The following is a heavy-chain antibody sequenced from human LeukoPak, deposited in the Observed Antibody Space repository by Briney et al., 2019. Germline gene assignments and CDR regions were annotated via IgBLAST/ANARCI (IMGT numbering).Heavy chain of an antibody. Sequence: SETLSLTCTVSGGSISSYYWSWIRQPPGKGLEWIGEINHSGSTNYNPSLKSRVTISVDTSKNQFSLKLSSVTAADTAVYYCARGRGGSYCRRALVLFDYWGQGTLVTVSS. J-gene: IGHJ4*02. CDR1: GGSISSYY. CDR3: ARGRGGSYCRRALVLFDY. D-gene: IGHD1-26*01. CDR2: INHSGST. V-gene: IGHV4-34*01.